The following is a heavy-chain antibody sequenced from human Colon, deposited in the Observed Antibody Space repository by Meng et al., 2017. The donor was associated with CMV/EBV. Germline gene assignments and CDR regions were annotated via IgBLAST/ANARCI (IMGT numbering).Heavy chain of an antibody. V-gene: IGHV3-72*01. CDR1: GFTFSSYA. CDR2: TRNKANSYTT. J-gene: IGHJ4*02. CDR3: ARAAY. Sequence: GGSLRLSCAASGFTFSSYAMHWVRQAPGKGLEWVGRTRNKANSYTTEYAASVKGRFTISRDDSKNSLYLQMNSLKTEDTAVYYCARAAYWGQGTLVTVSS. D-gene: IGHD2-15*01.